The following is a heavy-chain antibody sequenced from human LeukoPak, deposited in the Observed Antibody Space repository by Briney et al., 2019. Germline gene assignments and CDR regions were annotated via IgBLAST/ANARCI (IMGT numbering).Heavy chain of an antibody. V-gene: IGHV3-23*01. CDR3: AKSLEVIASWFDP. D-gene: IGHD2-15*01. CDR2: ISGNSGGRT. Sequence: SGGSLRLSCAASGFSFSNYAMSWVRQAPGKGLDWVSGISGNSGGRTYYADSVKGRFTISRDKSKNTLYLQMNSLRVEDTAVYYCAKSLEVIASWFDPWGQGTLVTVSS. J-gene: IGHJ5*02. CDR1: GFSFSNYA.